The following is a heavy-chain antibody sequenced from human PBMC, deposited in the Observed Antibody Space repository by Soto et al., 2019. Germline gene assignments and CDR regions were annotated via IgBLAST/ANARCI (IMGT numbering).Heavy chain of an antibody. Sequence: SETLSLTCTVSGGSISSYYWRWIRQHPGKGLEWIGYIYYSGSTYYNPSLKSRVTISVDTSKNQFSLKLSSVTAADTAVYYCAIPVGNYYYYYMDVWGKGTTVTVSS. J-gene: IGHJ6*03. V-gene: IGHV4-59*04. CDR2: IYYSGST. D-gene: IGHD3-10*01. CDR3: AIPVGNYYYYYMDV. CDR1: GGSISSYY.